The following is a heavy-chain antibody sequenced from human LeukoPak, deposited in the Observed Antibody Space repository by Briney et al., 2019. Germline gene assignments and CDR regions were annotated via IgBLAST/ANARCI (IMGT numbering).Heavy chain of an antibody. CDR1: GFTFSSYG. Sequence: SGGSLRLSCAASGFTFSSYGMHWVRQAPGKGLEWVAVISYDGSNKYYADSVKGRFTISRDNSKNTLYLQMNSLRAEDTAVYYCAKDRVPAAIPFTYYYGMDVWGQGTTVTVSS. CDR3: AKDRVPAAIPFTYYYGMDV. V-gene: IGHV3-30*18. D-gene: IGHD2-2*02. CDR2: ISYDGSNK. J-gene: IGHJ6*02.